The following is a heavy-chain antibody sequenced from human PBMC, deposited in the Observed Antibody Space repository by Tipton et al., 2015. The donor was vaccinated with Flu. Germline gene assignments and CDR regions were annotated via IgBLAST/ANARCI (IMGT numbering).Heavy chain of an antibody. CDR1: GGSISSGGYY. CDR2: IDYSGST. J-gene: IGHJ4*01. CDR3: ARGVAAAGTSYYFDY. Sequence: TLSLTCTVSGGSISSGGYYWSWIRQHPGKGLEWIWYIDYSGSTYYNPSLKSLVTISVDTSKNPFSLKLSSVTAADTAVYYCARGVAAAGTSYYFDYWGQGTLVTVSS. V-gene: IGHV4-31*01. D-gene: IGHD6-13*01.